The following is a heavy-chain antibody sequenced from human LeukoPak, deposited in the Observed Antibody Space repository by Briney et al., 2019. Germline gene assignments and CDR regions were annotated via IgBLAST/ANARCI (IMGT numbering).Heavy chain of an antibody. CDR2: IYHSGST. Sequence: SETLSLTCAVSGGSISSGGYSWSWIRQPPGKGLEWIGYIYHSGSTYYNPSLKSRVTISVDRSKNQFSLKLSSVTAADTAVYYCARDRVGSDAFDIWGQGTMVTVSS. J-gene: IGHJ3*02. CDR1: GGSISSGGYS. CDR3: ARDRVGSDAFDI. V-gene: IGHV4-30-2*01. D-gene: IGHD1-26*01.